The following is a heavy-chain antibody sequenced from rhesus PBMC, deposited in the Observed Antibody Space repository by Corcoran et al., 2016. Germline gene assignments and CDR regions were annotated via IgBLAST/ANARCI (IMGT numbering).Heavy chain of an antibody. CDR2: VNPETGGT. V-gene: IGHV1-138*01. CDR1: GYSFTENH. CDR3: ARSLDV. J-gene: IGHJ5-2*02. Sequence: QVQLVQSGAEVKKPGSSVKVTCKASGYSFTENHMHWVRQAPGQGLEWMGEVNPETGGTYYAQKFQGRVTMTRDTSTSTAYMELSSLRSEDTAVYYCARSLDVWGRGVLVTVSS.